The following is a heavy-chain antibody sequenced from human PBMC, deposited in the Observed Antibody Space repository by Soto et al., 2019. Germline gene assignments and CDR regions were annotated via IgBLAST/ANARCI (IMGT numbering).Heavy chain of an antibody. CDR3: ARVPYDSTGYFNDY. CDR1: GFTFGRHW. J-gene: IGHJ4*02. D-gene: IGHD3-22*01. Sequence: EVQLVESGGALVQPGGTLRLSCAASGFTFGRHWMSWVRQAPGKGLEWVANIKQNGAETYYAHPVQGRFTISRDNIKSILYIQMSGLRGDDTAVYSCARVPYDSTGYFNDYWGQGTLVSVSS. V-gene: IGHV3-7*01. CDR2: IKQNGAET.